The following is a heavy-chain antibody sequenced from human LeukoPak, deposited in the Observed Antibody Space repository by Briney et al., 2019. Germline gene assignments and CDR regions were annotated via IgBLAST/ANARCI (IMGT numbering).Heavy chain of an antibody. J-gene: IGHJ4*02. Sequence: GGSLRLSCAASGFTFSSYSMNWVRQAPGKGLEWVSSISSSSSYIYYADSVKGRFTISRDNAKNSLYLQMNGLRAEDTAVYYCARDPGGGSCYPCDYWGQGTLVTVSS. CDR1: GFTFSSYS. CDR2: ISSSSSYI. CDR3: ARDPGGGSCYPCDY. D-gene: IGHD2-15*01. V-gene: IGHV3-21*01.